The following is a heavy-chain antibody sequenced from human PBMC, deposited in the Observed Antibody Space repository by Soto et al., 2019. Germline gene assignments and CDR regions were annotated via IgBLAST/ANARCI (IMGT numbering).Heavy chain of an antibody. D-gene: IGHD1-1*01. V-gene: IGHV3-48*01. CDR2: ISSSSSTI. CDR1: GFTFSSYS. J-gene: IGHJ5*02. CDR3: ARGPPTNLYNWFDP. Sequence: GGSLRLSCAASGFTFSSYSMNWVRQAPGKGLEWVSYISSSSSTIYYADSVKGRFTISRDNAKNSLYLQMNSLRAEDTAVYYCARGPPTNLYNWFDPWGQGTLVTVSS.